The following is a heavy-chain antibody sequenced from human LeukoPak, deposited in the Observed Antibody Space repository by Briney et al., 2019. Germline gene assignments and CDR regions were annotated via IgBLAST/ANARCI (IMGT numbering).Heavy chain of an antibody. J-gene: IGHJ6*02. Sequence: GGSLRLSCTASGFTLGDYAMSWVRQAPGKGLEWVGFIRSKAYGGTTEYAASVKGRFTISRDDSKSIAYLQMNSLKTEDTAVYYCYYYYGMDVWGQGTTVTVSS. V-gene: IGHV3-49*04. CDR3: YYYYGMDV. CDR1: GFTLGDYA. CDR2: IRSKAYGGTT.